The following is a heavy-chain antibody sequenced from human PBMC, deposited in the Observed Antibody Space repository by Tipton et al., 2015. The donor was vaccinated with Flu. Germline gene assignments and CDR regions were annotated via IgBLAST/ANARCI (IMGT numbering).Heavy chain of an antibody. Sequence: SLRLSCAASGFTFSRYAMSWVRQAPGKGLEWVSAVSGGGATRYFADSVKGRFTISRDNIKNTLYLQMNSLRAEDTAVYYCAKVIPELVAGLDYWGQGTLVTVSS. D-gene: IGHD6-19*01. CDR3: AKVIPELVAGLDY. CDR1: GFTFSRYA. V-gene: IGHV3-23*01. J-gene: IGHJ4*02. CDR2: VSGGGATR.